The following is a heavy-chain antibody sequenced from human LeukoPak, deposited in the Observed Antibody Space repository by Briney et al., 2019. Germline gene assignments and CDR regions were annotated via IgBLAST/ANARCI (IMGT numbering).Heavy chain of an antibody. CDR2: ISGNAAAT. V-gene: IGHV3-23*01. CDR1: GFTFSSYT. D-gene: IGHD3-22*01. Sequence: GGSLRLSCAASGFTFSSYTMNWVRQAPGKGLEWVSTISGNAAATYYADSVKGRFTISRDNSKNTLYLHMNSLRAEDTAIYYCAKDRTHRRYYDSSGYYNQYDCWGQGTLVTVSS. CDR3: AKDRTHRRYYDSSGYYNQYDC. J-gene: IGHJ4*02.